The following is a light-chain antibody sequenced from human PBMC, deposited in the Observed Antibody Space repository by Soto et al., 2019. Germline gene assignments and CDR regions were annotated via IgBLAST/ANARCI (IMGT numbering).Light chain of an antibody. V-gene: IGLV2-14*01. J-gene: IGLJ2*01. CDR2: EVS. Sequence: QSALTQPASVSGSPGQSITISCTGTSSDVGGYNYVSWHQQHPGKAPKVIITEVSNRPSGVSNRFSGSKSGNTASLTISGLQAEDEADYYCSSYVSYSTFVVFGGGTQLTVL. CDR3: SSYVSYSTFVV. CDR1: SSDVGGYNY.